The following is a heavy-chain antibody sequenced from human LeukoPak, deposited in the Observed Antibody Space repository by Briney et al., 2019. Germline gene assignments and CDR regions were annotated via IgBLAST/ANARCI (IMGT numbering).Heavy chain of an antibody. CDR1: GYTFTSYD. CDR3: ARLYDWNDYYGMDV. CDR2: MNPNSGNT. J-gene: IGHJ6*02. Sequence: GASVKVSCKASGYTFTSYDINWVRQATGQGLEWMGWMNPNSGNTGYAQKFQGRITMTRSTSITTAYMELSSLRSEDTAVYYCARLYDWNDYYGMDVWGQGTTVTVSS. V-gene: IGHV1-8*01. D-gene: IGHD1-1*01.